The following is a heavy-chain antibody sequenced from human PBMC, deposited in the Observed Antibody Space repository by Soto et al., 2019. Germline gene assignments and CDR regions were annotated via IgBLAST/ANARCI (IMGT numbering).Heavy chain of an antibody. V-gene: IGHV1-69*08. J-gene: IGHJ4*02. CDR1: GGTFSSYT. Sequence: QVQLVQSGAEVKKPGSSVKVSCKASGGTFSSYTISWVRQAPGQGLEWMGRIIPNLGIANYAQKFQGRVTSTADKSTSTAYEERGSVRSEDTAVYYCAREWPTRGPRLGVVNFAYWGQGTLVTVSS. D-gene: IGHD2-15*01. CDR2: IIPNLGIA. CDR3: AREWPTRGPRLGVVNFAY.